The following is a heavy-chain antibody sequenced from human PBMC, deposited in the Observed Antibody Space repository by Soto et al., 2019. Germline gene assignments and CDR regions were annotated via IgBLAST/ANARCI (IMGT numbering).Heavy chain of an antibody. Sequence: GRSLRLSCAASGFTFSSYSMNWVRQAPGKGLEWVSYISSSSSTIYYADSVKGRFTISRDNAKNSLYLQMNSLRDEDTAVYYCARQKDSSGYYYYYYGMDVWGQGTTVTVSS. CDR3: ARQKDSSGYYYYYYGMDV. J-gene: IGHJ6*02. V-gene: IGHV3-48*02. CDR2: ISSSSSTI. D-gene: IGHD3-22*01. CDR1: GFTFSSYS.